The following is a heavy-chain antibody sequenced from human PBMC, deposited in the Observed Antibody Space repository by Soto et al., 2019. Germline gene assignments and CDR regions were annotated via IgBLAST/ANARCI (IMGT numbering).Heavy chain of an antibody. V-gene: IGHV4-59*01. CDR3: ARAKGGASWFDP. CDR1: GGSISSYY. J-gene: IGHJ5*02. D-gene: IGHD1-26*01. Sequence: SETLSLTCTVSGGSISSYYWSWIRQPPGKGLEWIGYIYYSGSTNYNPSLKSRVTVSVDTSKNQFSLKLSSVTAADTAVYYCARAKGGASWFDPWGQGTLVTVSS. CDR2: IYYSGST.